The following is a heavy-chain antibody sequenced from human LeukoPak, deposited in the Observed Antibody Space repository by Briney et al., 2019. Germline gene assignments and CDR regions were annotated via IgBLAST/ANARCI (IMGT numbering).Heavy chain of an antibody. J-gene: IGHJ4*02. V-gene: IGHV1-2*02. CDR3: ARDGDAVMVDFDY. D-gene: IGHD5-18*01. Sequence: GASVMVSCETSGYTFTDYYFYWLRQAPGQGLEWMAWIYPNSGATRYAQKFQGRITVTRDTSISTAYMELRTLTPDDTAVYYCARDGDAVMVDFDYWGQGTLVTVSS. CDR1: GYTFTDYY. CDR2: IYPNSGAT.